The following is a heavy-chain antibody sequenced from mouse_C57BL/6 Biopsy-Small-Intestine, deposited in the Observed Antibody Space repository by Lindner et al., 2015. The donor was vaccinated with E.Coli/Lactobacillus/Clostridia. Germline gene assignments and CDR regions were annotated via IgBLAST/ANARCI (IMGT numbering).Heavy chain of an antibody. Sequence: VQLQESGAELVKSGASVKLSCTASGFNIKDYYMHWVKQRTEQGLEWIGRVDPEDGETKYAPKFQGKATITADTSSNTAYLQLSSLTSEDTAVYYCASCGSSYYFDYWGQGTTLTVSS. CDR3: ASCGSSYYFDY. CDR1: GFNIKDYY. J-gene: IGHJ2*01. D-gene: IGHD1-1*01. V-gene: IGHV14-2*01. CDR2: VDPEDGET.